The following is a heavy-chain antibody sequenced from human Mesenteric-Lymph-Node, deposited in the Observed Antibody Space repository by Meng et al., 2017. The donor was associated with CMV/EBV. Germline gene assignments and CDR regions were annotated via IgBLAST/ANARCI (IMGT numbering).Heavy chain of an antibody. CDR1: GFTFSNYW. D-gene: IGHD3-10*01. CDR2: IKQDGSEK. J-gene: IGHJ5*01. V-gene: IGHV3-7*01. Sequence: GESLKISCAASGFTFSNYWMSWVRQAPGKGLEWVANIKQDGSEKYYVDSVKGRFSISRDNAKNSLYVQMNSLRAEDTAVYYCTRRGVYNWFDSWGQGTPVTVSS. CDR3: TRRGVYNWFDS.